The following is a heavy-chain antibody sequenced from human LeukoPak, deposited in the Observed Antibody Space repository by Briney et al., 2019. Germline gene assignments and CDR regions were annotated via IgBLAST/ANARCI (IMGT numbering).Heavy chain of an antibody. V-gene: IGHV3-48*03. Sequence: GGSLRLSCEASGFTFSSYEMNWVRQAPGKGLEWVSYISSSGSIIYYAESVKGRFTISRDNAKNSLYLQMNSLRIDDTAVYYCARNAGNDYWGQGTLVTVHS. J-gene: IGHJ4*02. CDR3: ARNAGNDY. D-gene: IGHD6-13*01. CDR2: ISSSGSII. CDR1: GFTFSSYE.